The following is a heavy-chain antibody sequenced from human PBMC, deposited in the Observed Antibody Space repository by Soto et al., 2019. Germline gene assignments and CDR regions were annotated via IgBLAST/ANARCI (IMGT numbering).Heavy chain of an antibody. D-gene: IGHD3-22*01. CDR2: ISAVTGNT. Sequence: ASVKVSCKASGGTFSGYAISWVRQAPGQGLEWMGWISAVTGNTKYALKIQGRLTMTTDTSTRTAYMELSSLRSEDTAVYYGASVDYYDSSGHYLPSDAFDFWGQGTLVTVSS. J-gene: IGHJ3*01. V-gene: IGHV1-18*01. CDR3: ASVDYYDSSGHYLPSDAFDF. CDR1: GGTFSGYA.